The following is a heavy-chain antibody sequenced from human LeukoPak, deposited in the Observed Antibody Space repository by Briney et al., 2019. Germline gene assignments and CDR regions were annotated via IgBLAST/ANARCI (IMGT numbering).Heavy chain of an antibody. Sequence: SETLSLTCAVYGGSFSGYYWSWIRQPPGKGLEWIGEINHSGSTNYNPSLKSRVTISVDTSKNQFSLKLSSVTAADTAAYYCARLRYCSSTSCPWGQGTLVTVSS. CDR3: ARLRYCSSTSCP. J-gene: IGHJ5*02. CDR1: GGSFSGYY. CDR2: INHSGST. V-gene: IGHV4-34*01. D-gene: IGHD2-2*01.